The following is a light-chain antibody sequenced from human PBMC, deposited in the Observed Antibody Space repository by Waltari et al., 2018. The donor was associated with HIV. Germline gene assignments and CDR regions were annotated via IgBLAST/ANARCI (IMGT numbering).Light chain of an antibody. Sequence: DIVMTQSPLSLPVTPGEPASISCRSSQSLLHSNGYNYLDWYLQKPGQYRKLLIYLGSNRASWVPDRFSGSGSGTDFTLKISRVEAEDVGVYYCMQALQTPRTFGQGTKVEIK. J-gene: IGKJ1*01. CDR1: QSLLHSNGYNY. CDR3: MQALQTPRT. CDR2: LGS. V-gene: IGKV2-28*01.